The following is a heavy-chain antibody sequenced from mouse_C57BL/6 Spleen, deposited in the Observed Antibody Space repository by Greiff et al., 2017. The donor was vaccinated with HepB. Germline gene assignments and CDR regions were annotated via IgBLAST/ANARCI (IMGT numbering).Heavy chain of an antibody. D-gene: IGHD1-1*01. CDR1: GYTFTSYW. J-gene: IGHJ1*03. Sequence: VQLQQSGAELVKPGASVKLSCKASGYTFTSYWMQWVKQRPGQGLEWIGEIDPSDSYTNYNQKFKGKATLTVDTSSSTAYMQLSSLTSEDSAVYYCARSDCYGSSPSYWYFDVWGTGTTVTVSS. V-gene: IGHV1-50*01. CDR3: ARSDCYGSSPSYWYFDV. CDR2: IDPSDSYT.